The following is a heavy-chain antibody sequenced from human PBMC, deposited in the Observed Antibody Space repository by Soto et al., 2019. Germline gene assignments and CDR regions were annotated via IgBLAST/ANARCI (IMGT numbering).Heavy chain of an antibody. D-gene: IGHD1-1*01. J-gene: IGHJ4*02. Sequence: ASVKVSCKASGYTFTSYDIYWVRQATGQGLEWMGWMNPNTGNSGYAQKFQGRVTMTSDTSISTARMELSSLRSEDTAVYYSARRAETNGWNGFGADKYYFDFWGQGTLVTVSS. CDR2: MNPNTGNS. V-gene: IGHV1-8*01. CDR3: ARRAETNGWNGFGADKYYFDF. CDR1: GYTFTSYD.